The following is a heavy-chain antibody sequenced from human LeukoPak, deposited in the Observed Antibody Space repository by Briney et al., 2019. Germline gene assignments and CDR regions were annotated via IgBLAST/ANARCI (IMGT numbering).Heavy chain of an antibody. D-gene: IGHD3-10*01. CDR2: ISASGGGT. CDR3: AKDGRSWFFDY. CDR1: GFTFSTYA. Sequence: GGSLRLSCAASGFTFSTYALIWVRQAPGKGLDWVSAISASGGGTYYAGSVKGRFTISRDNSKNTLYLQMSSLRAEDTALYYCAKDGRSWFFDYWGQGTLVTVSS. J-gene: IGHJ4*02. V-gene: IGHV3-23*01.